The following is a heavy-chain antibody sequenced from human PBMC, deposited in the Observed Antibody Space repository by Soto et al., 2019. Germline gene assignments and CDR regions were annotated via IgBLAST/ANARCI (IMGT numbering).Heavy chain of an antibody. CDR1: GYTFTSYY. CDR3: ARDYYSNYVFDP. Sequence: ASVKVSCKASGYTFTSYYMHWVRQAPGQGLEWMGVINPSGGSTSYAQKFQGRVTMTRDTSTSTVYMELSSLRSEDTAVYYCARDYYSNYVFDPWGQGTLVTVSS. D-gene: IGHD4-4*01. CDR2: INPSGGST. V-gene: IGHV1-46*03. J-gene: IGHJ5*02.